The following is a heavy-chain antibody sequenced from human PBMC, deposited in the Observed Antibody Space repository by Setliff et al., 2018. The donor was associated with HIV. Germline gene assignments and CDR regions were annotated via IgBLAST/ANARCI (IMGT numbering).Heavy chain of an antibody. V-gene: IGHV4-31*03. Sequence: PSETLSLTCTVSGGSFTSGTYYWNWIRQHPGKGLEWIGYIYYSGSTYYNPSLKSRITISVDTSKNQFSLTLNSVTAADTAVYYCARDEGVVAATETYYYNGLDVWGQGTTVTVSS. D-gene: IGHD2-15*01. CDR3: ARDEGVVAATETYYYNGLDV. J-gene: IGHJ6*02. CDR2: IYYSGST. CDR1: GGSFTSGTYY.